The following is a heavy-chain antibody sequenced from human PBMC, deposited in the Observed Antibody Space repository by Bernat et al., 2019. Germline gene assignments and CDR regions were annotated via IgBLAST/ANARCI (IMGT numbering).Heavy chain of an antibody. CDR3: AEAPPGYYDSSGYPEYFQH. Sequence: QVQLVESGGGVVQPGRSLRLSCAASGFTFSSYGMHWVRQAPGKGLEWVAVISYDGSNKYYADSVKGRFTISRDNSKNTLYLQMNSLRAEDTAVYYCAEAPPGYYDSSGYPEYFQHWGQGTLVTVSS. J-gene: IGHJ1*01. CDR1: GFTFSSYG. D-gene: IGHD3-22*01. V-gene: IGHV3-30*03. CDR2: ISYDGSNK.